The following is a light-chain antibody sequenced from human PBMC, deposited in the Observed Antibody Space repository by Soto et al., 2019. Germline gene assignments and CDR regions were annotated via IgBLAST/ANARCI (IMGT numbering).Light chain of an antibody. CDR2: GAT. CDR3: QQYGNSPRT. V-gene: IGKV3-20*01. J-gene: IGKJ1*01. Sequence: IAVTRSPGNVSGSRGATATLYCRASQSVSSNLLAWYQQKPGQAPRLLIYGATNRATGIPDRFSGSGSGTDFTLTISRLEPEDFAVYYCQQYGNSPRTFGQGTKVDIK. CDR1: QSVSSNL.